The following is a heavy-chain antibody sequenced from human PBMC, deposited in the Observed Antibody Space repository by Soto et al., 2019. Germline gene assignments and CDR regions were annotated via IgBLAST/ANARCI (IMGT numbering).Heavy chain of an antibody. J-gene: IGHJ4*02. CDR1: GFTFSSYA. V-gene: IGHV3-23*01. D-gene: IGHD4-17*01. CDR3: ATHYGDLGACLGY. Sequence: SGGSLRLSCAASGFTFSSYAMSWVRQAPGKGLEWVSAISGSGGSTYYADSVKGRFTISRDNSKNTLYLQMNSLRAEDTAVYYCATHYGDLGACLGYWGQGTLVTVSS. CDR2: ISGSGGST.